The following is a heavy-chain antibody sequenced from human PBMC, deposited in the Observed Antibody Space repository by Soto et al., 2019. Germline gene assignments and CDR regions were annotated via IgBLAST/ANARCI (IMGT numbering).Heavy chain of an antibody. CDR1: GYSFTSYW. CDR2: IDPSDSYT. V-gene: IGHV5-10-1*01. D-gene: IGHD4-4*01. Sequence: PGESLKISCKGSGYSFTSYWINWVRQMPGKGLEWMGRIDPSDSYTNYSPSFQGHVTISADKSISTAYLQWSSLKASDTAMYYCARLPLTTANCLYDYGMDVWGQGTTVTVSS. CDR3: ARLPLTTANCLYDYGMDV. J-gene: IGHJ6*02.